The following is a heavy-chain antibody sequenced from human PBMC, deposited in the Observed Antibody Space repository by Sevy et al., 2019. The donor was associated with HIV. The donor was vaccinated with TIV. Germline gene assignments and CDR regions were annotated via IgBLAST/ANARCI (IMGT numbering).Heavy chain of an antibody. J-gene: IGHJ4*02. CDR2: FDPEDGET. Sequence: ASVKVSCKVSGYTLTELSMHWVRQAPGKGLEWMGSFDPEDGETIYAQKLQGRVTMTEDTSTDTAYMYLSSLRSEDSAVYYCATGLPREYVDCGNIGCYTDYFAYWGQGTLVTVSS. D-gene: IGHD2-2*02. V-gene: IGHV1-24*01. CDR3: ATGLPREYVDCGNIGCYTDYFAY. CDR1: GYTLTELS.